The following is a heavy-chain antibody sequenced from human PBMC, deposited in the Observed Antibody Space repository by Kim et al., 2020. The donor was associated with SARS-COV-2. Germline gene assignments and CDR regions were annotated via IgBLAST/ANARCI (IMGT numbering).Heavy chain of an antibody. Sequence: SETLSLTCTVSGGSVSSGSYYWSWIRQPPGKGLEWIGYIYYSGSTNYNPSLKSRVTISVDTSKNQFSLKLSSVTAADTAVYYCAREGDGYNPRYFDYWGQGTLVTVSS. J-gene: IGHJ4*02. CDR2: IYYSGST. D-gene: IGHD5-12*01. V-gene: IGHV4-61*01. CDR3: AREGDGYNPRYFDY. CDR1: GGSVSSGSYY.